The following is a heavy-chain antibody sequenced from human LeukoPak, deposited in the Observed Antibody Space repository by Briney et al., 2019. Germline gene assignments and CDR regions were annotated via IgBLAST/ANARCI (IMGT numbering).Heavy chain of an antibody. J-gene: IGHJ4*02. CDR2: ISFDGRNI. Sequence: GGSLRLFCAASGFTFSSYGMHWVRQAPGKGLEWVAVISFDGRNIYYADSVKGRFTISRDNSKNTLYLQMNSLRAEDTAVYYCAKDRGSGRVRGVIINYWGQGTLVTVSS. V-gene: IGHV3-30*18. CDR3: AKDRGSGRVRGVIINY. CDR1: GFTFSSYG. D-gene: IGHD3-10*01.